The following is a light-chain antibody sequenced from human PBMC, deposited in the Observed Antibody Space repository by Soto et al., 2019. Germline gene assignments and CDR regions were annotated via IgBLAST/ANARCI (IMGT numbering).Light chain of an antibody. V-gene: IGKV3-20*01. CDR2: GAS. Sequence: EIVLTQSPGTLSLSPGERATLSCRASQSVYKNFLAWYQQKPGQAPRLLINGASNRATGIPDRFSGSGSGTDFSLTIARLEPEDVAVYFCQQYGSSTPTFGGGTKVAIK. J-gene: IGKJ4*01. CDR3: QQYGSSTPT. CDR1: QSVYKNF.